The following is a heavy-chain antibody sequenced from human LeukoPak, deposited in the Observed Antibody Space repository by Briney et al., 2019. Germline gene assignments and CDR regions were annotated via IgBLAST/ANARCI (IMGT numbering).Heavy chain of an antibody. CDR1: GYSFTSHY. Sequence: ASVKVSCKASGYSFTSHYMHWVRQAPGQRLEWMGNISTDAGNTYYSQDFQDRVTITRDTSATTVFLELSSLRSDDMAIYYCTRAVFFGDLTLDYWGQGTLVTVSS. CDR3: TRAVFFGDLTLDY. V-gene: IGHV1-3*03. CDR2: ISTDAGNT. J-gene: IGHJ4*02. D-gene: IGHD3-10*01.